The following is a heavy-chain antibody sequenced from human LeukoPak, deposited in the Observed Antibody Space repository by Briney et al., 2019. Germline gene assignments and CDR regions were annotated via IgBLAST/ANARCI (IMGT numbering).Heavy chain of an antibody. J-gene: IGHJ4*02. V-gene: IGHV3-21*01. CDR3: ARGDRGAAAGTGDY. D-gene: IGHD6-13*01. CDR2: ISSSSSYI. CDR1: AFTFSSYS. Sequence: GGSLRLSCAASAFTFSSYSMNWVRQAPGKGLEWVSSISSSSSYIYYADSVKGRFTISRDNAKNSLYLQMNSLRAEDTAVYYCARGDRGAAAGTGDYWGQGTLVTVSS.